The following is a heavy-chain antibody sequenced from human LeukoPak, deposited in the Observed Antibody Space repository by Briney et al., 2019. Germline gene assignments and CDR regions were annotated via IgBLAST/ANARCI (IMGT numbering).Heavy chain of an antibody. Sequence: PSETLSLTCTVSGASISSYYWSLIRQPPGKELEWIGYIYYSGSTNYNPSLKSRVTISVDTSKNQFSLKLSSVTAADTAVYYCARQDSSGFEFDYWGQGTLVTVSS. V-gene: IGHV4-59*08. CDR1: GASISSYY. CDR2: IYYSGST. CDR3: ARQDSSGFEFDY. J-gene: IGHJ4*02. D-gene: IGHD3-22*01.